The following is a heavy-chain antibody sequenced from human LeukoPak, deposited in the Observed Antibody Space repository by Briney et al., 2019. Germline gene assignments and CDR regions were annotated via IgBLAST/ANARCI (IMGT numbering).Heavy chain of an antibody. D-gene: IGHD7-27*01. Sequence: PGGSLRLSCAASGFTFTRYGMHWVRQAPGKGLEWGAVISFAVNNKSYAASVKGRFTISRDNSKNTSYLQMNSLRAEDTAVYYCSKGLTGDTVDWGQGTLVTVSS. V-gene: IGHV3-30*18. CDR2: ISFAVNNK. CDR3: SKGLTGDTVD. CDR1: GFTFTRYG. J-gene: IGHJ4*02.